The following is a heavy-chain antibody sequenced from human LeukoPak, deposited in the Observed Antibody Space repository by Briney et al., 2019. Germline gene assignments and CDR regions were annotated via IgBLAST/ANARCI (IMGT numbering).Heavy chain of an antibody. J-gene: IGHJ3*02. V-gene: IGHV3-21*01. D-gene: IGHD1-26*01. CDR1: GFTFSTYT. CDR2: ISSSSSYK. CDR3: ARDHQIGAAPSRGAFDI. Sequence: GGSLRLSCAASGFTFSTYTMNWVRQAPGKGLEWVSSISSSSSYKYYADSMKGRFAISRDNAKNTLYLQMNSLRAEDTAVYYCARDHQIGAAPSRGAFDIWGQGTMVTVSS.